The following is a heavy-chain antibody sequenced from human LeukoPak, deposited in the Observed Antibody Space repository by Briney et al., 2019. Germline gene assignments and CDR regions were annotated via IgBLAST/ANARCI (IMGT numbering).Heavy chain of an antibody. Sequence: SSETLSLSCAVYGGSFSGYYWSWIRQPPGKGLEWIGEINHSGSTNYNPSLKSRVTISVDTSKNQFSLKLSSVTAADTAVYYCARYDDFWSGYYYYYMDVWGKGTTVTVSS. V-gene: IGHV4-34*01. CDR3: ARYDDFWSGYYYYYMDV. CDR2: INHSGST. D-gene: IGHD3-3*01. J-gene: IGHJ6*03. CDR1: GGSFSGYY.